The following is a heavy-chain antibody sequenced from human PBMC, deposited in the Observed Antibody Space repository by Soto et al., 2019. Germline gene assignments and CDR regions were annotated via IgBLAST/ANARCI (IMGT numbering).Heavy chain of an antibody. CDR1: GFTFSSYG. CDR3: VKERYAQLWSEDYGMDV. CDR2: ISYDGTDK. Sequence: PGGSLRLSCAASGFTFSSYGIHWVRQASGKGLEWVALISYDGTDKYYADSVKGRFTISRDNSKNTLYLQMSSLGPEDTAVYYCVKERYAQLWSEDYGMDVWGQGTTVTVSS. V-gene: IGHV3-30*18. D-gene: IGHD5-18*01. J-gene: IGHJ6*02.